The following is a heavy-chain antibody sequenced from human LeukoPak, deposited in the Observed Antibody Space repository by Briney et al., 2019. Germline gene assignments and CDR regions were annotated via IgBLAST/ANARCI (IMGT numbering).Heavy chain of an antibody. D-gene: IGHD6-13*01. Sequence: PGGSLRLSCAASGFTVSRNYMSWVRQAPGKGLEWVSVIYSGGSTYYADSVKGRFTISRDNSKNTLYLQMNSLRAGDTAVYYCARDGRVAAAKKAFDYWGQGTLVTVSS. V-gene: IGHV3-66*01. J-gene: IGHJ4*02. CDR1: GFTVSRNY. CDR2: IYSGGST. CDR3: ARDGRVAAAKKAFDY.